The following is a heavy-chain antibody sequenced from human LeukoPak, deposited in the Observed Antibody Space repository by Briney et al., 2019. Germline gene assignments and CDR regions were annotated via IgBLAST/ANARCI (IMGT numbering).Heavy chain of an antibody. D-gene: IGHD3-16*01. V-gene: IGHV4-30-2*05. CDR2: IYHSGST. Sequence: SSETLSLTCAVSGGSISSGGYSWSWIWQPPGKGLEWIGYIYHSGSTYYNPSLKSRVTISVDTSKNQFSLKLSSVTAADTAVYYCARGGSGLDYWGQGTLVTVSS. CDR3: ARGGSGLDY. J-gene: IGHJ4*02. CDR1: GGSISSGGYS.